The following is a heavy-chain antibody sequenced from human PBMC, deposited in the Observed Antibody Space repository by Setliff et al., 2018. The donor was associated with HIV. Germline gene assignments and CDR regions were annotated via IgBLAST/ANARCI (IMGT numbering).Heavy chain of an antibody. Sequence: SETLSLTCSVSGGSISSSTYYWGWIRQPPGKGLEWIGDIFYTGSTYYNPSLKSRVTISSDTSKNLFSLKLTTVTAADAAVYYCAREAAHCSGDTCQFTFDSWGQGTLVTVSS. CDR1: GGSISSSTYY. CDR3: AREAAHCSGDTCQFTFDS. J-gene: IGHJ4*02. V-gene: IGHV4-39*07. D-gene: IGHD2-15*01. CDR2: IFYTGST.